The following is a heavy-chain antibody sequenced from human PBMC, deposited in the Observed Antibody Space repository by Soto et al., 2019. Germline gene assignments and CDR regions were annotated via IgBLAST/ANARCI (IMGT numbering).Heavy chain of an antibody. CDR1: RGSINTFY. CDR2: IFSSGST. J-gene: IGHJ3*02. V-gene: IGHV4-4*07. D-gene: IGHD3-22*01. Sequence: SQTLSLTCTVSRGSINTFYCRWVRQPAGKGLEWLGRIFSSGSTSFNPSLESRVAMSVDTPTNHFSLKLSSISAADTAATYCVRHGLVTMIVVVRGLDAFEIWDQGAMVTV. CDR3: VRHGLVTMIVVVRGLDAFEI.